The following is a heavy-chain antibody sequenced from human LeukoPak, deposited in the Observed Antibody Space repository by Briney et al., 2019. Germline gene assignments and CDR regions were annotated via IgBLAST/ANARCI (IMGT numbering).Heavy chain of an antibody. CDR2: IRSKANNDAT. V-gene: IGHV3-73*01. CDR1: GFTFSGSA. J-gene: IGHJ4*02. Sequence: PGGPLRLSCAASGFTFSGSAMHWVRQASGKGLECVGRIRSKANNDATAYAASVKGRFTISRDDSKNTAYLQMNSLKTEDTAVYYCTRPDDYGDYWGQGILVTVSS. CDR3: TRPDDYGDY.